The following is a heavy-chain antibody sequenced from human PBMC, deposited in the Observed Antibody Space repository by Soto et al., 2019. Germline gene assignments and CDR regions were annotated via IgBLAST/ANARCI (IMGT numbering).Heavy chain of an antibody. CDR1: GFTLSNFG. J-gene: IGHJ4*02. V-gene: IGHV3-23*01. CDR2: VSGNGGST. Sequence: EGQVLESGGGLVQPGGSLRLTCVASGFTLSNFGMSWVRQAPGKGLEWVSFVSGNGGSTYYIDSVKGRFTISRDSSTNTVRLPMNTLRAEDTAVYYCATSNSGERDWGQGALVTVSS. CDR3: ATSNSGERD. D-gene: IGHD3-10*01.